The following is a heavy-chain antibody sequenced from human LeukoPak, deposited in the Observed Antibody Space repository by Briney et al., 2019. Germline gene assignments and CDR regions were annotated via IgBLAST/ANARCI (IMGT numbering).Heavy chain of an antibody. CDR2: INPNSGGT. V-gene: IGHV1-2*02. CDR1: GYTFTGYY. Sequence: ASVKVSCKASGYTFTGYYMHWVRQAPGQGLEWMGWINPNSGGTNYAQKFQGRVTMTRDTSISTAYMELSRLRSDDTAVYYCARGRGCSSTSCYTNWFDPWGRGTLVTVSS. J-gene: IGHJ5*02. CDR3: ARGRGCSSTSCYTNWFDP. D-gene: IGHD2-2*02.